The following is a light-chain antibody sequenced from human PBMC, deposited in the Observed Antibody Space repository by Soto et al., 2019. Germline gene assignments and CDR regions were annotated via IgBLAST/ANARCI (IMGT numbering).Light chain of an antibody. V-gene: IGKV3D-15*01. CDR1: QNVNSN. CDR3: QHYKNWPWT. CDR2: GVS. J-gene: IGKJ1*01. Sequence: EIVMTQSPATLSVSPAERATLSCRASQNVNSNLAWYQLKPGQAPRLLIYGVSTRATGIPARFSGSGSGTEFTLTISSLQSEDFALYYCQHYKNWPWTFGQGTKVEIK.